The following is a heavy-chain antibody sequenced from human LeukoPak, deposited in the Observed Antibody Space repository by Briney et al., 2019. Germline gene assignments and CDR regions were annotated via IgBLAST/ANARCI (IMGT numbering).Heavy chain of an antibody. D-gene: IGHD3-22*01. CDR2: ISGSGGST. Sequence: GGSLRLSCAASGFTFSSYAMSWVRQAPGKGLEWVSAISGSGGSTYYADSVKGRFTISRDNSKNTLYLQMNSLRAEDTAVYYCAKDVGITMIVVVIPHDSYGMDVWGQGTTVTVSS. V-gene: IGHV3-23*01. J-gene: IGHJ6*02. CDR3: AKDVGITMIVVVIPHDSYGMDV. CDR1: GFTFSSYA.